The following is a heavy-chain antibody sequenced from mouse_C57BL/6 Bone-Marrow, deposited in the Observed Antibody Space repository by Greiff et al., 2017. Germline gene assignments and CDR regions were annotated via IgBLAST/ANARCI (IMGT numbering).Heavy chain of an antibody. V-gene: IGHV1-55*01. J-gene: IGHJ1*03. Sequence: QVQLKQPGAELVKPGASVKMSCKASGYTFTSYWITWVKQRPGQGLEWIGDIYPGSGSTNYNEKFKSKAILTVDTSSSTAYMQLSSLTSEDSAVYYCARDGPWYFDVWGTGTTVTVSS. CDR3: ARDGPWYFDV. CDR2: IYPGSGST. CDR1: GYTFTSYW. D-gene: IGHD2-3*01.